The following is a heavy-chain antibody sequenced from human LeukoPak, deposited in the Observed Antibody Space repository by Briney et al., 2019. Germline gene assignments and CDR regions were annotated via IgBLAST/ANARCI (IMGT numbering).Heavy chain of an antibody. D-gene: IGHD2-2*01. CDR1: GYTFTGYY. V-gene: IGHV1-2*02. J-gene: IGHJ3*02. CDR2: INPNSGGT. CDR3: ARGRVPLWYQLYDAFDI. Sequence: ASVKVSCKASGYTFTGYYMHWVRQAPGQGLEWMGWINPNSGGTNYAQKFQGRVTMTRDTSISTAYMELSSLRSEDTAVYYCARGRVPLWYQLYDAFDIWGQGTMVTVSS.